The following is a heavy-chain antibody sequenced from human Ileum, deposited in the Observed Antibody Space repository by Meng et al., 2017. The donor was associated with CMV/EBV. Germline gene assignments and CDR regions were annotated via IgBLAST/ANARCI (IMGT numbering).Heavy chain of an antibody. J-gene: IGHJ6*03. CDR1: GGSTSGYY. CDR3: ARMLAVAISGDFYYMDV. CDR2: IYTGGHT. D-gene: IGHD2-21*01. V-gene: IGHV4-4*07. Sequence: VRWPEPGPGMLRTWETRAPICEASGGSTSGYYWSWIRQPAGKGLGWLGRIYTGGHTHYNPSLESRLTMSLDTSKSQISLTLSSVTAADTAVYYCARMLAVAISGDFYYMDVWGKGTMVTVSS.